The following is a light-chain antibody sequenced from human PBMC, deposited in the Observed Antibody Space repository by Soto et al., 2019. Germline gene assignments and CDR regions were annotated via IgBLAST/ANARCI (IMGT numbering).Light chain of an antibody. Sequence: DIQMTQSPSTLSASVGDRVTITCRASQSISSWLAWYQQKPGKAPKLLIYKASSLESGVPSRFSGSGSGTEFTLIISRLQPDDFAAYYVQQYNTPSIYTFGQGTKLEIK. J-gene: IGKJ2*01. CDR2: KAS. V-gene: IGKV1-5*03. CDR1: QSISSW. CDR3: QQYNTPSIYT.